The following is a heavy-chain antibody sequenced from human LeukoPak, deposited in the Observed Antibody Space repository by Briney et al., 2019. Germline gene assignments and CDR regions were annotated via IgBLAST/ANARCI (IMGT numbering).Heavy chain of an antibody. CDR2: ISSSGSTI. V-gene: IGHV3-11*04. D-gene: IGHD1-26*01. CDR1: GFTFSDYY. J-gene: IGHJ4*02. CDR3: AREARSGSYEDYYFDY. Sequence: GGSLRLSCAASGFTFSDYYMSWIRQAPGKGLEWVSYISSSGSTIYYADSVKGRFTISRDNAKNSLYLQMNSLRAEDTAVYYCAREARSGSYEDYYFDYWGQGTLVTVSS.